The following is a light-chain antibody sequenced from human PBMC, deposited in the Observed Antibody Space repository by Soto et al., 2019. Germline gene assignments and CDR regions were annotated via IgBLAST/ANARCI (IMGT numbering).Light chain of an antibody. Sequence: EIVLTQSPGTLSLSPGERATLSCRAGQSVNIYLAWYQQKPGQAPRLLIFGASSRATGIPARFSGSGSGTEFNLTISSLQSEDFAVYFCQQYDDWLRLTFGGGTKVDI. CDR3: QQYDDWLRLT. CDR2: GAS. J-gene: IGKJ4*01. V-gene: IGKV3D-15*01. CDR1: QSVNIY.